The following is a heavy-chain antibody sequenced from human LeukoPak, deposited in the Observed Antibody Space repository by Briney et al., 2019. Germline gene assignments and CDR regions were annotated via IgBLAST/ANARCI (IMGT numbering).Heavy chain of an antibody. CDR2: IKQDGSEK. Sequence: GGSLRLSCAASGFTFSSYWMSWVRQAPGKGLEWVANIKQDGSEKYYVDSVKGRFTISRDNAKNSLYLQMNSLRVEDTAVYYCAKDASSSDLFDYWGQGTLVTVSS. V-gene: IGHV3-7*01. CDR1: GFTFSSYW. J-gene: IGHJ4*02. CDR3: AKDASSSDLFDY. D-gene: IGHD6-6*01.